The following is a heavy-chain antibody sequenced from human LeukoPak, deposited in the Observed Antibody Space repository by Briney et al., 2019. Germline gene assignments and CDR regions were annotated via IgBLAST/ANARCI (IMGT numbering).Heavy chain of an antibody. CDR3: ARATRVIAVAGSTEYFQH. CDR1: GGSISSSSYY. Sequence: SETLSLTCTVSGGSISSSSYYWGWIRQPPGKGLEWIGDIFYSGSTYYNPSLKSRVTISVDMSTNQFSLKMSSVTGADTAVYYCARATRVIAVAGSTEYFQHWGQGTLVTVSS. V-gene: IGHV4-39*07. J-gene: IGHJ1*01. D-gene: IGHD6-19*01. CDR2: IFYSGST.